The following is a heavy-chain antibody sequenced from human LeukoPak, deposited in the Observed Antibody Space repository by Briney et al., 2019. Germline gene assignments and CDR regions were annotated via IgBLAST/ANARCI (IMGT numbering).Heavy chain of an antibody. CDR2: IYSGGRT. V-gene: IGHV3-20*04. CDR3: AKSLGGDYGSGSYYVVFDS. Sequence: PGGSLRLSCAASGFTFDDYGMSWVRQAPGKGLEWVSFIYSGGRTQYAGSVKGSFTISRDISKNSLYLQMNSLRVDDTALYYCAKSLGGDYGSGSYYVVFDSWGQGTLVTVSS. J-gene: IGHJ4*02. D-gene: IGHD3-10*01. CDR1: GFTFDDYG.